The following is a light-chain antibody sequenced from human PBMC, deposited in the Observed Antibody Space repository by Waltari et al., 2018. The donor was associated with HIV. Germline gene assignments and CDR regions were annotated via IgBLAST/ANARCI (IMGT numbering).Light chain of an antibody. CDR1: NSNSESNT. V-gene: IGLV1-44*01. CDR2: SNS. Sequence: QAVMTQPPSASGTPGQRVTISCSGSNSNSESNTVNWYQQLPGTAPKLLIYSNSRRPSGVPDRFSGSKSGTSASLAISGLQSEDEADYYCAAWDDSLNAVFGGGTKLTVL. J-gene: IGLJ2*01. CDR3: AAWDDSLNAV.